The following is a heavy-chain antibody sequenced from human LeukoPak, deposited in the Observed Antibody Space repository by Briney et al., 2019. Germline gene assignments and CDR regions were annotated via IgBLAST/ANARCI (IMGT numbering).Heavy chain of an antibody. Sequence: GXSLKXXXKGSGYSFTNHWIGWVRPMPGKGLEWMGIIYPGDSDTRYSPPFQGQVIISVDKSISTAYLQWRSLEASDTAMYYCAXXSXLXXLAVARTGXFDHWGQGXLVTVSS. CDR2: IYPGDSDT. J-gene: IGHJ5*02. D-gene: IGHD6-19*01. V-gene: IGHV5-51*01. CDR3: AXXSXLXXLAVARTGXFDH. CDR1: GYSFTNHW.